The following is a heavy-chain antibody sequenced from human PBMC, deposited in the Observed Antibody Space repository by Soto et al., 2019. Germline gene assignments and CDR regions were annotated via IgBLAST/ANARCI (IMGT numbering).Heavy chain of an antibody. V-gene: IGHV4-34*01. J-gene: IGHJ4*02. CDR1: EGSCGGYC. Sequence: PCLTLSLTWAVEEGSCGGYCGSWIRQPPGKGLEWIGEINHSGSTNYNPSLKSRVTISVDTSKNQFSLKLSSVTAADTAVYYCARCLRHYGSGSSPLQYFDYWGQGTLVTVSS. CDR3: ARCLRHYGSGSSPLQYFDY. CDR2: INHSGST. D-gene: IGHD3-10*01.